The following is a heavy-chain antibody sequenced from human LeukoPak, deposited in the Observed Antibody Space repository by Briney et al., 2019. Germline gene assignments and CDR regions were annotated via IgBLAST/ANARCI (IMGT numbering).Heavy chain of an antibody. CDR1: GFTFSSSA. CDR2: IVVGSGNT. D-gene: IGHD6-19*01. CDR3: AADLGIYSSGPLRYYYMDV. J-gene: IGHJ6*03. V-gene: IGHV1-58*01. Sequence: SVKVSCKASGFTFSSSAFHWVRQARGQRLEWIGWIVVGSGNTNYAQKFQKRVTFTRDMSTSTAYMDLSSLRSEDTAVYYCAADLGIYSSGPLRYYYMDVWGKGTTVTVSS.